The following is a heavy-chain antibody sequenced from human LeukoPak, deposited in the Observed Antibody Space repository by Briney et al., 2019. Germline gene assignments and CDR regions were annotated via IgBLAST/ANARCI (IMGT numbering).Heavy chain of an antibody. Sequence: PGGSLRLSCAASGITFSSYAMSWVRQTPGKGREWVSSISGSGGSTYYADSVKGRFTISRDNSKNTLYLQMNNLRAEDTALYYCAKIRRDSSGGYGTYFDYWGQGTLVTVSS. D-gene: IGHD6-19*01. J-gene: IGHJ4*02. V-gene: IGHV3-23*01. CDR1: GITFSSYA. CDR3: AKIRRDSSGGYGTYFDY. CDR2: ISGSGGST.